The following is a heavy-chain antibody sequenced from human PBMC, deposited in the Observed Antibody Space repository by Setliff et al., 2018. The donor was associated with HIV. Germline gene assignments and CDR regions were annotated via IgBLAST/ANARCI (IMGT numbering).Heavy chain of an antibody. D-gene: IGHD7-27*01. CDR2: IYYSGSS. J-gene: IGHJ3*02. CDR3: ARGSNWQKNDAFDI. V-gene: IGHV4-31*03. Sequence: PSETLSLTCSVSGGSISSGYYYWSWIRQHPGKGLEWIGYIYYSGSSYYNPSLKSRVTISVDTSKNQFSVKLSSVTAADTAVYYCARGSNWQKNDAFDIWGQGTLVTVSS. CDR1: GGSISSGYYY.